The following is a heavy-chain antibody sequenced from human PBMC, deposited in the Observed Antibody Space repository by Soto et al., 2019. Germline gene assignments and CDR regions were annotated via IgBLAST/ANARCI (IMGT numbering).Heavy chain of an antibody. D-gene: IGHD6-19*01. Sequence: GGSLRLSCAASGFTFSSYGMHWVRQAPGKGLEWVAVIWYDGSNKYYADSVKGRFTISRDNSKNTLYLQMNSLRAEDTAVYYCARTFGIAGWYGGLYYYGMDVWGQGTTVTVSS. V-gene: IGHV3-33*01. J-gene: IGHJ6*02. CDR2: IWYDGSNK. CDR3: ARTFGIAGWYGGLYYYGMDV. CDR1: GFTFSSYG.